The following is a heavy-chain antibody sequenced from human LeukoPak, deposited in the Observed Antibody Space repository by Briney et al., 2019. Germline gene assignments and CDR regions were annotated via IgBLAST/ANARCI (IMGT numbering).Heavy chain of an antibody. V-gene: IGHV1-58*02. D-gene: IGHD2-15*01. CDR1: GFTFSNSA. J-gene: IGHJ4*02. CDR2: IVVGSGNT. Sequence: TSVKVSCKASGFTFSNSAIQWVRQARGQRLEWIGWIVVGSGNTNYAQKFQERVTITRDMSTSTAYMELSSLRSEDTAVYYCAAEGCSGGSYYSNWGLGTLVTVSS. CDR3: AAEGCSGGSYYSN.